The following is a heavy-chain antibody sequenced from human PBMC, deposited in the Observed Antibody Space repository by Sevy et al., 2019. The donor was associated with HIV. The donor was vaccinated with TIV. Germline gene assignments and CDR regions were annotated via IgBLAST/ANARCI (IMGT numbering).Heavy chain of an antibody. CDR3: AREGCTKPHDY. D-gene: IGHD2-8*01. Sequence: GGSLRLSCAASGFTFSKYSMSWVRQPPGKGLEWVSTFFFGCGEINYADSVKGRFTISRDNSKSSVYLQMNNLRPEDTAVYYCAREGCTKPHDYWGQGTLVTVSS. CDR1: GFTFSKYS. V-gene: IGHV3-23*01. J-gene: IGHJ4*02. CDR2: FFFGCGEI.